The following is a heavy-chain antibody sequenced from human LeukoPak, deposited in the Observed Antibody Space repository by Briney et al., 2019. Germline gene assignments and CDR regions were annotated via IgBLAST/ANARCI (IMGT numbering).Heavy chain of an antibody. J-gene: IGHJ4*02. CDR1: GFSFSSCA. Sequence: GGSLRLSCAASGFSFSSCAMSWVRQAPGKGLEWVSAISGSADRTYYTYSVKGRFTISRDNSKNTLYLQMNSLRAEDTAVYYCAIRANSYSDTWYYFDYWGQGTLVTVSS. CDR2: ISGSADRT. V-gene: IGHV3-23*01. CDR3: AIRANSYSDTWYYFDY. D-gene: IGHD6-13*01.